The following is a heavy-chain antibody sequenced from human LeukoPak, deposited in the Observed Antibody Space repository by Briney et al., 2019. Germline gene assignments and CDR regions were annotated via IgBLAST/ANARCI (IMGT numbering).Heavy chain of an antibody. V-gene: IGHV1-2*02. D-gene: IGHD2-15*01. CDR3: ARGPYCSGGSCYSDY. CDR1: GYTFIAYY. CDR2: INPNTGGA. Sequence: GASVKVSFTASGYTFIAYYIHWVRQAPGQGLEWMRWINPNTGGANYAREFKGRVTLTRDTSSTTAYMELSRLRPDDTAMYYCARGPYCSGGSCYSDYWGQGTLVTVSS. J-gene: IGHJ4*02.